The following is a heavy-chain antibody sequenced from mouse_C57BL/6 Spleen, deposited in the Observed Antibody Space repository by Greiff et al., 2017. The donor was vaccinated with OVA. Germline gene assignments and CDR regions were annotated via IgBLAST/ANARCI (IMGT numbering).Heavy chain of an antibody. V-gene: IGHV2-3*01. CDR2: IWGDGST. Sequence: QVQLQQSGPGLVAPSQSLSISCTASGFSLTSYGVSWVRQPPGKGLEWLGVIWGDGSTNYHSALISSLSISTEDSKSHVFLILNRLQTDDAATYYCAKPLDDYYPYYAMDYWGQGTSVTVSS. CDR1: GFSLTSYG. CDR3: AKPLDDYYPYYAMDY. J-gene: IGHJ4*01. D-gene: IGHD2-3*01.